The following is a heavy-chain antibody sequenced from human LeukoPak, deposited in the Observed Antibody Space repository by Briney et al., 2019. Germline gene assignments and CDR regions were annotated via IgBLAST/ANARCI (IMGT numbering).Heavy chain of an antibody. J-gene: IGHJ4*02. CDR1: GCTFTSCG. CDR3: ARIAQQHLARHFDF. CDR2: VSAYNGDT. V-gene: IGHV1-18*04. D-gene: IGHD6-13*01. Sequence: ASVKVSCKASGCTFTSCGFSWVRQAPGQGREGMGWVSAYNGDTNYAQKVQGRVTMTTDTSTSTAYMELRSLRSDDTAVYYCARIAQQHLARHFDFWGQGALVTVSS.